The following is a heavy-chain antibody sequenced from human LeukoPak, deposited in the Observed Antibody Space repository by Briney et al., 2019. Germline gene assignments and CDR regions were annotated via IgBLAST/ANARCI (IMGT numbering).Heavy chain of an antibody. Sequence: GGSLRLSCAASGFTVSSNYMSWVRQAPGKGLEWVSVIYSGDSTYYADSVKGRFTISRDNSKNTLYLQMNSLRAEDTAVYYCARDNGVRGYSYGFDYWGQGTLVTVSS. D-gene: IGHD5-18*01. CDR1: GFTVSSNY. CDR2: IYSGDST. CDR3: ARDNGVRGYSYGFDY. J-gene: IGHJ4*02. V-gene: IGHV3-66*02.